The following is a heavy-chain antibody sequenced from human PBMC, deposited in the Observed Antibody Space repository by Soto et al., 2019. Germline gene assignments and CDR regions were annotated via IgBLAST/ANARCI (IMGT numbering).Heavy chain of an antibody. CDR3: ARSPIYYFVRRGPNWFAS. J-gene: IGHJ5*01. Sequence: SETLSLTCTVSGGSIDSDGHYWSWIRQHPGKGLEWIGFIYHNRSTSYNPTLKSRISISLDTSKNQFSLTLTSVTAADSAVYYCARSPIYYFVRRGPNWFASWGQGPLVTVSS. V-gene: IGHV4-31*03. CDR1: GGSIDSDGHY. D-gene: IGHD3-10*02. CDR2: IYHNRST.